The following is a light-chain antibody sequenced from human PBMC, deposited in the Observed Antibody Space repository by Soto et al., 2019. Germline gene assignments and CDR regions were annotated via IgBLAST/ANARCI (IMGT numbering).Light chain of an antibody. CDR3: CSYTSSSTVI. CDR2: EVS. J-gene: IGLJ2*01. V-gene: IGLV2-14*01. CDR1: SSDVGAYNY. Sequence: QSALTQPASVSRAPGQSITISCTRTSSDVGAYNYVSWYQQHPDKAPKLMIYEVSNRPSGVSNRFSGSKSGNTASLTISGLQAEDEADYYCCSYTSSSTVIFGGGTKVTVL.